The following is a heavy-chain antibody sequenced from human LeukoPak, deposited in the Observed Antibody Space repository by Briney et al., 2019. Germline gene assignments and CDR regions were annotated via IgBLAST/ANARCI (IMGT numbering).Heavy chain of an antibody. CDR1: GFTFSSYW. V-gene: IGHV3-48*04. D-gene: IGHD6-19*01. J-gene: IGHJ4*02. CDR3: AREPKQWLTPIDY. CDR2: ITSSSSII. Sequence: PGGSLRLSCAASGFTFSSYWMSWVRQAPGTGLEWISYITSSSSIIYYADSVKGRFTISRDNAKNSVYLQMNSLRAEETAVYYCAREPKQWLTPIDYWGQGTLVTVSS.